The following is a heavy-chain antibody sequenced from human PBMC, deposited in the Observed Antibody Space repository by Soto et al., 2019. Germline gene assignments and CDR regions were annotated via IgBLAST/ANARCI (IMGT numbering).Heavy chain of an antibody. D-gene: IGHD3-10*01. CDR1: GGSFSGYY. CDR2: INHSGST. J-gene: IGHJ4*02. Sequence: SETLSLTCAVYGGSFSGYYWSWIRQPPGKGLEWIGEINHSGSTNYNPSLKSRVTISVDTSKNQFSLKLSSVTAADTAVYYCARSQGGYGSGSYYRRAYFDYWGQGTLVTVSS. V-gene: IGHV4-34*01. CDR3: ARSQGGYGSGSYYRRAYFDY.